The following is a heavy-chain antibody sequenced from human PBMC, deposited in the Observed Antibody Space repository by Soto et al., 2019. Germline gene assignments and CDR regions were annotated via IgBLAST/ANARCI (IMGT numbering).Heavy chain of an antibody. V-gene: IGHV3-74*01. CDR3: TTDGSYAQYV. D-gene: IGHD2-2*01. CDR1: GIDFSNTW. CDR2: INSDGTTT. J-gene: IGHJ6*02. Sequence: EVQLEVSGGGLVQPGGSLRLSCAVSGIDFSNTWMHWVRQVPGKGLVWVAYINSDGTTTTYADSVRGRFTISRDNAKNTAYLQMNSLRAEDTALYYCTTDGSYAQYVWGQGTAVTVSS.